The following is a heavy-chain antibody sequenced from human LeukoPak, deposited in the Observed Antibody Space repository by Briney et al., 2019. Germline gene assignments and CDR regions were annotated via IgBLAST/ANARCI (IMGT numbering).Heavy chain of an antibody. V-gene: IGHV3-23*01. CDR1: GLTFGDYG. CDR3: AEVESSYCRI. J-gene: IGHJ4*02. Sequence: PGGSLRLSCVASGLTFGDYGMNWVRQAPGKGLEWVSSIGGGGYTTYYADSARGRFTISRDNSKNSMYLQMSSLRAEDTAIYYCAEVESSYCRIWGQGTLVTVSS. D-gene: IGHD3-10*01. CDR2: IGGGGYTT.